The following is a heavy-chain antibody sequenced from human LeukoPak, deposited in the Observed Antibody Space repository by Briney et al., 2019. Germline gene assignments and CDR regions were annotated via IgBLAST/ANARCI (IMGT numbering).Heavy chain of an antibody. Sequence: GGSLRLSCAASGFTFSSYAMSWVRQAPGKGLEWVSDINGSGGSTYYADSVKGRFTISRDNSKNTLYLQMNSLRAEDTAVYYCAKGKDDSSGWYFFYWGQGTLVTVSS. V-gene: IGHV3-23*01. CDR2: INGSGGST. CDR3: AKGKDDSSGWYFFY. CDR1: GFTFSSYA. D-gene: IGHD6-19*01. J-gene: IGHJ4*02.